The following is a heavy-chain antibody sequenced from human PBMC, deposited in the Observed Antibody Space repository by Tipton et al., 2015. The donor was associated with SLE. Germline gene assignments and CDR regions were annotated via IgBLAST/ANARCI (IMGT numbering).Heavy chain of an antibody. Sequence: TLSLTCTVSGGSISGYYWSWVRQPAGKGLEWIGRIYTSASTIYNPSLQSRVTLSSDTPKNQFSLRVRSVAAADTAVYYCARGGGSYYDHWGQGTLVTVSS. V-gene: IGHV4-4*07. D-gene: IGHD1-26*01. J-gene: IGHJ4*02. CDR2: IYTSAST. CDR3: ARGGGSYYDH. CDR1: GGSISGYY.